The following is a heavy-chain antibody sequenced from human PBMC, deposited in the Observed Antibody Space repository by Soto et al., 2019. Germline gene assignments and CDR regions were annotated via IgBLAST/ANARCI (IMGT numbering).Heavy chain of an antibody. V-gene: IGHV4-59*01. CDR1: GGSISSYY. D-gene: IGHD6-13*01. CDR3: ARDLSRSWSTGSYYYGMDV. CDR2: IYYSGST. Sequence: KASETLSLTCTVSGGSISSYYWSWIRQPPGKGLEWIGYIYYSGSTNYNPSLKSRVTISVDTSKNQFSLKLSSVTAADTAVYYCARDLSRSWSTGSYYYGMDVWGQGTTVTV. J-gene: IGHJ6*02.